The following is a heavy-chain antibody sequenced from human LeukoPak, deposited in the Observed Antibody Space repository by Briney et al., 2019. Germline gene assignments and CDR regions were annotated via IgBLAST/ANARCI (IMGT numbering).Heavy chain of an antibody. D-gene: IGHD2-15*01. CDR2: IYYSGST. Sequence: PQTLSLTCTVSGGSISSGGYYWSWIRQHPGKGLEWIGYIYYSGSTYYNPSLKSRVTISVDTSKNQFSLKLSSVTAADTAVYYCARDGRAAVIAPCWYFDLWGRGTLVTVSS. CDR3: ARDGRAAVIAPCWYFDL. V-gene: IGHV4-31*03. J-gene: IGHJ2*01. CDR1: GGSISSGGYY.